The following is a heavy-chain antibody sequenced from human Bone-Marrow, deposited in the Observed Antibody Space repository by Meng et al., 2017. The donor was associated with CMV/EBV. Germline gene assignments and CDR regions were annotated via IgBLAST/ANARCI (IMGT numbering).Heavy chain of an antibody. V-gene: IGHV3-7*01. CDR2: IKQGGSEK. CDR1: GFTFSSYW. CDR3: AKVEEQLVGPHSGMDV. D-gene: IGHD6-6*01. J-gene: IGHJ6*02. Sequence: GGSLRLSCAASGFTFSSYWMSWVRQAPGKGLEWVANIKQGGSEKYYVDSVKGRFTISRDNAKNSLYLQMNSLRAEDTAVYYCAKVEEQLVGPHSGMDVWGQGTTVTVSS.